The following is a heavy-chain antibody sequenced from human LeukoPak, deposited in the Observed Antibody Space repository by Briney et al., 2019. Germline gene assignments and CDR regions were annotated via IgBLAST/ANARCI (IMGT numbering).Heavy chain of an antibody. CDR2: IYYSGST. CDR1: GGSISSYY. V-gene: IGHV4-59*01. J-gene: IGHJ4*02. D-gene: IGHD3-22*01. Sequence: SETLSLTCTVSGGSISSYYWSWIRQPPGKGLEWIGYIYYSGSTNYNPSLKSRVTISVDTSKNQFSLKLSSVTAADTAVYYCARAPPGGYYYGNFDYWGQGTLVTVSS. CDR3: ARAPPGGYYYGNFDY.